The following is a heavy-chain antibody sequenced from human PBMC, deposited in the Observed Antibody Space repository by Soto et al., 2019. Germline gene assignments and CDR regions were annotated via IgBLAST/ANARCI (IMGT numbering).Heavy chain of an antibody. J-gene: IGHJ6*03. D-gene: IGHD2-8*01. CDR2: IYYSGST. V-gene: IGHV4-59*08. CDR1: GGSISSYY. Sequence: SETLSLTCTVSGGSISSYYWSWIRQPPGKGLEWIGYIYYSGSTNYNPSLKSRVTISVDTSKNQFSLKLSSVTAADTAVYYCARQRLVYAIPGYYYYYMDVWGKGTTVTVSS. CDR3: ARQRLVYAIPGYYYYYMDV.